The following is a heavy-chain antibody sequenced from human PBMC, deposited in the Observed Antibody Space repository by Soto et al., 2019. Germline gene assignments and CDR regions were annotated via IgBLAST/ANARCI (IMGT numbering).Heavy chain of an antibody. J-gene: IGHJ4*02. CDR1: GGTFSSYS. D-gene: IGHD1-26*01. CDR3: ARDGGRHSGGIDY. V-gene: IGHV1-69*01. Sequence: QVQLVQSGAEVKKPGSSVKVSCKASGGTFSSYSINWVRQAPGQGLEWMGEIIPIFGTANYGQKFQGRVTLTADESTSTAYMELSSLRSEDTAVYYCARDGGRHSGGIDYWGQGTLVTVSS. CDR2: IIPIFGTA.